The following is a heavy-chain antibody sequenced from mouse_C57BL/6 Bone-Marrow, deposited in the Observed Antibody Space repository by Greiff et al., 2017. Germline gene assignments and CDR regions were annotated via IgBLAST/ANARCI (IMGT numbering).Heavy chain of an antibody. J-gene: IGHJ3*01. CDR1: GYTFTDHT. Sequence: VQLQQSDAELVTPGASVKISCKVSGYTFTDHTIHWMKQRPEQGLEWIGYIYPRDGSTTYNEKVKGKATLPADNTSSTAYMQRNSLTSEDSAVYFCARWGIGGWFAYWCQGTLVTVSA. CDR3: ARWGIGGWFAY. CDR2: IYPRDGST. V-gene: IGHV1-78*01.